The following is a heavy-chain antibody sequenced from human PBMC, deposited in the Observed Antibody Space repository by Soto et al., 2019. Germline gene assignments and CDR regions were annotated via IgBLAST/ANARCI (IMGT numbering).Heavy chain of an antibody. CDR3: AVYSSSWYPETNWFDP. CDR1: GGSVSSGIYY. D-gene: IGHD6-13*01. CDR2: IYYSGST. Sequence: SETLSRTCTVSGGSVSSGIYYWIWIRQPPGKGLEWIGYIYYSGSTNYNPSLKSRVTISVDTSKNQFSLKLSSVTAADTAVYYCAVYSSSWYPETNWFDPWGQGTLVTVSS. J-gene: IGHJ5*02. V-gene: IGHV4-61*01.